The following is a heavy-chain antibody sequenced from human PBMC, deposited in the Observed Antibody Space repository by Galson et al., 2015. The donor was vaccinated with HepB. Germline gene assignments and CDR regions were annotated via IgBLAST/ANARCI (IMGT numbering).Heavy chain of an antibody. D-gene: IGHD3-22*01. Sequence: SLRLSCAASGFTFSSYGMHWVRQAPGKGLEWVAVIWYDGSNKYYADSVKGRFTISRDNSKNTLYLQMNSLRAEDTAVYYCAREGYYDSSGYLDYWGQGTLVTVSS. J-gene: IGHJ4*02. CDR2: IWYDGSNK. V-gene: IGHV3-33*01. CDR3: AREGYYDSSGYLDY. CDR1: GFTFSSYG.